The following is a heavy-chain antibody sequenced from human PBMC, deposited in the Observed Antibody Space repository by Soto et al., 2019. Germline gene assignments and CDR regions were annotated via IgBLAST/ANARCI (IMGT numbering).Heavy chain of an antibody. J-gene: IGHJ6*02. CDR2: IIPIFGTA. CDR3: AGGAFYDILTGSHTPAYGMDV. V-gene: IGHV1-69*13. CDR1: GGTFSSYA. D-gene: IGHD3-9*01. Sequence: ASVKVSCKASGGTFSSYAISWVRQAPGQGLEWMGGIIPIFGTANYAQKFQGRVTITADESTSTAYMELSSLRSEDTAVYYCAGGAFYDILTGSHTPAYGMDVWGQGTTVTVSS.